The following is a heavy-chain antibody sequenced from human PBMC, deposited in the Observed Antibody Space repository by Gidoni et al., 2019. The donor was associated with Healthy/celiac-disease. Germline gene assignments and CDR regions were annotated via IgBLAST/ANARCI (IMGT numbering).Heavy chain of an antibody. D-gene: IGHD5-18*01. CDR2: ISSSSSTI. V-gene: IGHV3-48*01. J-gene: IGHJ4*02. Sequence: VQLVESGGGLVQPGGSLRLSCAASGFTFSSYSMNWVRQAPGKGLEWVSYISSSSSTIYYADSVKGRFTISRDNAKNSLYLQMNSLRAEDTAVYYCASLRGYSYGYSDYWGQGTLVTVSS. CDR3: ASLRGYSYGYSDY. CDR1: GFTFSSYS.